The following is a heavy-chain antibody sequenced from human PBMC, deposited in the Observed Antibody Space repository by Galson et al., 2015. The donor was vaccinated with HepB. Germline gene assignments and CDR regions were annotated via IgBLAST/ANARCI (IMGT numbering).Heavy chain of an antibody. CDR1: GGSFSGYY. CDR2: INHSGST. J-gene: IGHJ4*02. Sequence: LSLTCAVYGGSFSGYYWSWIRQPPGKGLEWIGEINHSGSTNYNPSLKSRVTISVDTSKNQFSLKLSSVTAADTAVYYCARGRTPPPRWKKLYGSGSYADYWGQGTLVTVSS. D-gene: IGHD3-10*01. V-gene: IGHV4-34*01. CDR3: ARGRTPPPRWKKLYGSGSYADY.